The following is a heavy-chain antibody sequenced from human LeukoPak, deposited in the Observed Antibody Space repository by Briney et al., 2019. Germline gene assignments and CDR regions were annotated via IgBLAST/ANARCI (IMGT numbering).Heavy chain of an antibody. V-gene: IGHV4-30-4*08. CDR1: GGSISSGDYY. J-gene: IGHJ4*02. CDR3: ARHQPNYYDSSGFDY. CDR2: IYYSGST. D-gene: IGHD3-22*01. Sequence: SETLSLTCTVSGGSISSGDYYWSWIRQPPGKGLEWIGYIYYSGSTYYNPSLKSRVTISVDTSKNQFSLKLSSVTAADTAVYYCARHQPNYYDSSGFDYWGQGTLVTVSS.